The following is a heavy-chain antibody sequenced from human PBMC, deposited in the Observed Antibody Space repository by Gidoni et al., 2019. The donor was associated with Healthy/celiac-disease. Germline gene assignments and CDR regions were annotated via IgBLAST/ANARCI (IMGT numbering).Heavy chain of an antibody. CDR2: IRSKANSYAT. CDR3: TRPRSLARYYYDSSGYPEVDV. CDR1: GFTFSGSA. Sequence: EVQLVESGGGLVQPGGSLKLSCAASGFTFSGSAMPCVRQASGKGLEWVGRIRSKANSYATAYAASVKGRFTISRDDSKNTAYLQMNSLKTEDTAVYYCTRPRSLARYYYDSSGYPEVDVWGQGTTVTVSS. V-gene: IGHV3-73*01. D-gene: IGHD3-22*01. J-gene: IGHJ6*02.